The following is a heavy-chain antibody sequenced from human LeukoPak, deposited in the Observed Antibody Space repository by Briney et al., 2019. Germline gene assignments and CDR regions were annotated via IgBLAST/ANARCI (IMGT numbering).Heavy chain of an antibody. V-gene: IGHV4-39*01. Sequence: PSETLSLTCTVSGDSISSTTYYWGWIRQPPGKGLEWIGNIYYRGSTYYIPSLKSRVTISLHTSKNQFSLKLSSVTAADTAVYYCARHRRHFGFSTGYYAGPFDIWGQGTMVTVSS. D-gene: IGHD3/OR15-3a*01. CDR2: IYYRGST. CDR3: ARHRRHFGFSTGYYAGPFDI. CDR1: GDSISSTTYY. J-gene: IGHJ3*02.